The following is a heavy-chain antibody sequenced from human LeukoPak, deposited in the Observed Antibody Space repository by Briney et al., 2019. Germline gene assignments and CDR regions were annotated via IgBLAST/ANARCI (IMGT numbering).Heavy chain of an antibody. CDR2: ISSRGSAI. J-gene: IGHJ6*02. V-gene: IGHV3-48*03. Sequence: PGGALRLSCAPSGVSFTSSVINWVCQAPGKGLWWVAYISSRGSAIYYADSVRGGFSISRDYAKNSLCFPMKSLGAESTAVCYCARGLDIWNGNLYCCGMDGWGQGTTVTVSS. CDR3: ARGLDIWNGNLYCCGMDG. CDR1: GVSFTSSV. D-gene: IGHD3/OR15-3a*01.